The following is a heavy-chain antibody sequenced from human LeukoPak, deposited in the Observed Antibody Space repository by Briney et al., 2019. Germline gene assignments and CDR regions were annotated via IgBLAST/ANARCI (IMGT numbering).Heavy chain of an antibody. CDR2: IWYDGSNK. Sequence: PGRSLRLSCAASRFTFSSYGMHWVRQAPGKGLEWVAVIWYDGSNKYYADSVKGRFTISRDNSKNTLYLQMNSLRAEDTAVYYCARDSSGLNWFDPWGQGTLVTVSS. CDR1: RFTFSSYG. J-gene: IGHJ5*02. D-gene: IGHD3-22*01. V-gene: IGHV3-33*01. CDR3: ARDSSGLNWFDP.